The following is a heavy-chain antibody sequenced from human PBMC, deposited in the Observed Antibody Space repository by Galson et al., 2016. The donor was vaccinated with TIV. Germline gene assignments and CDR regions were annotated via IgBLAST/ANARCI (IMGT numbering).Heavy chain of an antibody. Sequence: SLRLSCAASGFIFSYYAMHWVRLAPGKGLEWLAAVWYDGSNKHYAESVKGRFTISRDNSKNTLYLQMNSLRAEDTAVYYCAREFRDYYFDYWGQGTLVTVSP. CDR1: GFIFSYYA. V-gene: IGHV3-33*08. J-gene: IGHJ4*02. CDR3: AREFRDYYFDY. CDR2: VWYDGSNK. D-gene: IGHD3/OR15-3a*01.